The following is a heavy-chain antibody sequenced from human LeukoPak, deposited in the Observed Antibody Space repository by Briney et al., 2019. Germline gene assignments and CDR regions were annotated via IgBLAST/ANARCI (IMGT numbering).Heavy chain of an antibody. J-gene: IGHJ6*03. D-gene: IGHD3-16*01. Sequence: ASVKVSCKASGGTFSSYAISWVRQAPGQGLEWMGGIIPIFDTVNYAQKFQGRVTITADESTSTAYMELSSLRSEDTAVYYCAREGAVTYYYYMDVWGKGTTVTISS. CDR2: IIPIFDTV. CDR3: AREGAVTYYYYMDV. V-gene: IGHV1-69*01. CDR1: GGTFSSYA.